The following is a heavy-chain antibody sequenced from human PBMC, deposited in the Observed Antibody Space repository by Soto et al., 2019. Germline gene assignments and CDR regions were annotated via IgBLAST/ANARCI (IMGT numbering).Heavy chain of an antibody. CDR2: IKSKAHGATT. V-gene: IGHV3-15*07. Sequence: GGSLRLSCAASGFAFSNAWINWVRQAPGKGLEWVGRIKSKAHGATTDFAAPVRGRFAITRDDSRNMVYMQMNSLNTEDTAVYYCTTVSYTTMIGDRFDYWGHGTLVTVSS. CDR3: TTVSYTTMIGDRFDY. CDR1: GFAFSNAW. J-gene: IGHJ4*01. D-gene: IGHD3-22*01.